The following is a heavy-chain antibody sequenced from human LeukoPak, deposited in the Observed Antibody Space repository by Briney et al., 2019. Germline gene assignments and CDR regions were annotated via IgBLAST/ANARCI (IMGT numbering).Heavy chain of an antibody. CDR3: ARNPHHYDSSDYDAFDM. CDR1: GYSISSGYY. Sequence: SETLSLTCAVSGYSISSGYYWGWIRQPPGKGLEWIGSIYHSGSTYYNPSLKSRVTILVDTSKNQFSLKLSSVTAADTAVYYCARNPHHYDSSDYDAFDMWDQGTMVTVSS. J-gene: IGHJ3*02. D-gene: IGHD3-22*01. CDR2: IYHSGST. V-gene: IGHV4-38-2*01.